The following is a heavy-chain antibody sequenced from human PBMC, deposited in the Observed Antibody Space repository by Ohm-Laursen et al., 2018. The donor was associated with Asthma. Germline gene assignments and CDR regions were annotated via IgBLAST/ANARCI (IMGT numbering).Heavy chain of an antibody. CDR1: GGSISSYY. Sequence: SQTLSLTCTVSGGSISSYYWSWIRQPPGKELEWIGYIYYSGSTNYNPSLKSRVTISVDTSKNQFSLKLSSVTAADTAVYYCARGPNYYDSSGYYKENNWFDPWGQGTLVTVSS. CDR3: ARGPNYYDSSGYYKENNWFDP. J-gene: IGHJ5*02. D-gene: IGHD3-22*01. V-gene: IGHV4-59*01. CDR2: IYYSGST.